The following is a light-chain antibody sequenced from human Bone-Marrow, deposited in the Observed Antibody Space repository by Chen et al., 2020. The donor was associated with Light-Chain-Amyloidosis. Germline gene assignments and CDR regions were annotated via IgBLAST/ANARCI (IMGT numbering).Light chain of an antibody. CDR1: NIGSTS. V-gene: IGLV3-21*02. CDR2: DDG. CDR3: QVWDRSSDRPV. J-gene: IGLJ3*02. Sequence: SFVLNPPSSVAMAPGPKAKIACGGNNIGSTSVHWYQQTPGQAPLLVVYDDGDRPSGIPERLSGSNSGNTATLTISRVEAGDEADYYCQVWDRSSDRPVFGGGTKLTVL.